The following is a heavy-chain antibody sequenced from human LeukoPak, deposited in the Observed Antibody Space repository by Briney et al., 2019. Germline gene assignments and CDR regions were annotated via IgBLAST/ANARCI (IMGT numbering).Heavy chain of an antibody. CDR2: IWYDGSNK. CDR1: GFTFSSYG. Sequence: PGRSLRLSCAASGFTFSSYGMHWVRQAPGKGLEWVAVIWYDGSNKYYADSVKGRFTISRDNSKNTLYLQMNSLRAEDTAVYYCARDVSPRPSSTLDYWGQGTLVTVSS. V-gene: IGHV3-33*01. CDR3: ARDVSPRPSSTLDY. D-gene: IGHD2-2*01. J-gene: IGHJ4*02.